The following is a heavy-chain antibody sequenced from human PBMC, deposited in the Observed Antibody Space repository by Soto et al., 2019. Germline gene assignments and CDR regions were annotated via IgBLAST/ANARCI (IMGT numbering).Heavy chain of an antibody. J-gene: IGHJ4*02. CDR1: GGTFSSYA. D-gene: IGHD3-3*01. CDR3: ASSNRITIFGVVRY. V-gene: IGHV1-69*13. CDR2: IIPILGTA. Sequence: ASVKVSCKASGGTFSSYAISWVRQAPGQGLEWMGGIIPILGTANYAQKFQGRVTITADESTSTAYMELSSLRSEDTAVYYCASSNRITIFGVVRYWGQGTLVTVSS.